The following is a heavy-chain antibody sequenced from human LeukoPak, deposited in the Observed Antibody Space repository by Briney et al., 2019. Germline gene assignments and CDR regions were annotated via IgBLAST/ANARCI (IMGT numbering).Heavy chain of an antibody. J-gene: IGHJ4*02. V-gene: IGHV1-18*01. D-gene: IGHD3-22*01. CDR1: GYTFTSYG. CDR2: ISAYNGNT. CDR3: ARVKTMIIVVSLFDY. Sequence: GASVKVSCKASGYTFTSYGISWVRQAPGQGLEWMRWISAYNGNTNYAQKLQGRVTMTPDTSTSTAYMELSRLRSDDTAVYYCARVKTMIIVVSLFDYWGQGTLVTVSS.